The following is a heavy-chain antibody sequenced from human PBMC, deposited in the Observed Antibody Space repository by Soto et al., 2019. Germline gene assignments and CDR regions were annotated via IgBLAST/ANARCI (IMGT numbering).Heavy chain of an antibody. CDR2: TNTGKGNT. D-gene: IGHD3-3*01. CDR1: GYTFTSYA. CDR3: ARAGDDFSAAKCYVLDY. J-gene: IGHJ4*02. V-gene: IGHV1-3*04. Sequence: ASGKVSCKASGYTFTSYAMHWVRQAPGQRRGWLGWTNTGKGNTNYSQTFQGRVTITSHTSASTAYMELSSLRSEDTAMYYCARAGDDFSAAKCYVLDYWVQGTLVTVS.